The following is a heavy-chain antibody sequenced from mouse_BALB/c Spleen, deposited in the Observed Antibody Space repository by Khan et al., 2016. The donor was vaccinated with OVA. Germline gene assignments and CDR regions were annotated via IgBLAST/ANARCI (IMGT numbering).Heavy chain of an antibody. J-gene: IGHJ3*01. CDR3: AKREKYGYDPSWFAY. D-gene: IGHD2-2*01. V-gene: IGHV1-52*01. Sequence: QVQLQQPGAELVRPGASVKLSCKASGYTFTSYWMNWVRQRPRQGLEWIGKINPSDSESHYNQMFKDKATLTVDKSSGTAYMQLRSLTSEDSAVYYCAKREKYGYDPSWFAYWGQGTLVTVSA. CDR1: GYTFTSYW. CDR2: INPSDSES.